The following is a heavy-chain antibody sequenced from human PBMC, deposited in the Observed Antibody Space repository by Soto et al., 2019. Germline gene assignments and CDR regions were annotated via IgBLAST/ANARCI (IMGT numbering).Heavy chain of an antibody. D-gene: IGHD3-10*01. CDR2: VLYSGIT. J-gene: IGHJ5*02. V-gene: IGHV4-31*03. CDR1: GGSISSGGYH. Sequence: SETLSLTCTVSGGSISSGGYHWSWIRQHPGKGLEWIGYVLYSGITYYNPSLKSRIAISVDTSENQFSLNLSSVTAADTAVYYCARGVGSGSYYNQYNWFDPWGQGTLVTVSS. CDR3: ARGVGSGSYYNQYNWFDP.